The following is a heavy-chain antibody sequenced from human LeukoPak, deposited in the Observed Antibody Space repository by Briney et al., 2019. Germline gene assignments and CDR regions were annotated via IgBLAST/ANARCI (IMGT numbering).Heavy chain of an antibody. D-gene: IGHD2-21*01. CDR2: ISASGGST. J-gene: IGHJ4*02. CDR3: AKCGHLGHYFDY. Sequence: GGSLRLSCAPPGFTFSTYAMSWVRQAPGKGLEWASVISASGGSTYYADSVKGRFTISRDNSKNTLYLQMNSLRADDTAIYYCAKCGHLGHYFDYWGQGILVTVSS. V-gene: IGHV3-23*01. CDR1: GFTFSTYA.